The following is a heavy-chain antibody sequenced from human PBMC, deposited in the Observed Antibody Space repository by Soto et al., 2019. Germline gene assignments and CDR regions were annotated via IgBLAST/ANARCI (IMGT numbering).Heavy chain of an antibody. J-gene: IGHJ4*02. Sequence: PGGSLRLSCAASGFTFSSYAMSLVRQAPGKGLEWVSAIGGSGVSTYYADSEKGRFTISRDNAKNTLYLQMNSLGGEDTAVYYCAKDGLHSRVVVVTPFGRHFDYWGQGTPVTVSS. V-gene: IGHV3-23*01. CDR3: AKDGLHSRVVVVTPFGRHFDY. CDR2: IGGSGVST. D-gene: IGHD3-22*01. CDR1: GFTFSSYA.